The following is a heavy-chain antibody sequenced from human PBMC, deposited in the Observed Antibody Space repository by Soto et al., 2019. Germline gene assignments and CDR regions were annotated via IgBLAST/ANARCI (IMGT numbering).Heavy chain of an antibody. Sequence: NPXATLSLTCTVSGDSISNSDYYGNCIRQSPGKGLEWIASIDYSGSTYYNPSLKSRVVISADTSKNLFSLKLRSVTAADTALYFCARAGPYYYGFDVCGQGTTVTVSS. J-gene: IGHJ6*02. CDR1: GDSISNSDYY. V-gene: IGHV4-30-4*01. CDR2: IDYSGST. CDR3: ARAGPYYYGFDV.